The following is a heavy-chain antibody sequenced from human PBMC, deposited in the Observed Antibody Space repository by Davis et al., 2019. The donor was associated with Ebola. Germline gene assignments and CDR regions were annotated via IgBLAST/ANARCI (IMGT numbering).Heavy chain of an antibody. Sequence: GESLKISCAASGFSFSSYWMHWVRQAPGKGLVWVSRINTNGRTTSYADSVKGRFTISRDNAKNTLYLEMNSLRAEDTAVYYCAREAEDYYGMDVWGKGTMVTVSS. CDR1: GFSFSSYW. V-gene: IGHV3-74*01. CDR2: INTNGRTT. D-gene: IGHD6-19*01. CDR3: AREAEDYYGMDV. J-gene: IGHJ6*04.